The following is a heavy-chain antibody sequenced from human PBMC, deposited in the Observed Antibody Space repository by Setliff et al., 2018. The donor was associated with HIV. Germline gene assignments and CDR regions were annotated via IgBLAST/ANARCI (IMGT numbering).Heavy chain of an antibody. CDR1: GFILSRYG. D-gene: IGHD4-17*01. CDR3: AKEIPGDSTGFDS. CDR2: IWYDASNR. Sequence: LRLSCAASGFILSRYGMHWVRHAPGKGLKWVAVIWYDASNRNYADSVKGRFTISRDNSRNTLYLQMDSLRVEDTAIYYCAKEIPGDSTGFDSWGQGTLVTVS. V-gene: IGHV3-33*06. J-gene: IGHJ4*02.